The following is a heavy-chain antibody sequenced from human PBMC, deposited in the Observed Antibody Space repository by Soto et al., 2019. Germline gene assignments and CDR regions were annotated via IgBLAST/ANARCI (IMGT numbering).Heavy chain of an antibody. CDR1: GGSVSSGSYY. D-gene: IGHD3-3*01. V-gene: IGHV4-39*07. J-gene: IGHJ4*02. CDR2: IYYSGNT. CDR3: ARGRFLGWLPYYFDY. Sequence: SETLSLTCTVSGGSVSSGSYYWGWIRQPPGKGLEWIGSIYYSGNTYYNPSLKSRVTISVDTSKNQFSLKLSSVTAADTAVYYCARGRFLGWLPYYFDYWGQGTLVTVSS.